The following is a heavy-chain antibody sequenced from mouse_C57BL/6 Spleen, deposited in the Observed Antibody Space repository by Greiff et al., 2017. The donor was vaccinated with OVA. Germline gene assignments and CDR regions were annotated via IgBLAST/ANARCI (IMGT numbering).Heavy chain of an antibody. CDR2: ISDGGSYT. CDR1: GFTFSSYA. J-gene: IGHJ2*01. CDR3: ARERITPFDY. V-gene: IGHV5-4*01. Sequence: EVQVVESGGGLVKPGGSLKLSCAASGFTFSSYAMSWVRQTPEKRLEWVATISDGGSYTYYPDNVKGRFTISRDNAKNNLYLQMSHLKSEDTAMYYCARERITPFDYWGQGTTLTVSS. D-gene: IGHD1-1*01.